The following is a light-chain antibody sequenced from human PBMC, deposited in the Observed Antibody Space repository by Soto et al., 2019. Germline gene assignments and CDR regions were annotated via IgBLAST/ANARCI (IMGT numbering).Light chain of an antibody. CDR1: SGSVASNH. CDR3: QSYDSNNVV. V-gene: IGLV6-57*04. J-gene: IGLJ3*02. CDR2: ENN. Sequence: NFMLTQPHSVSESPGKTVTISCTRSSGSVASNHLQWYQQRPGSAPTTLIYENNQRPSGVPDRFSGSVDSSSNSASLTISGLKTEYEADYYCQSYDSNNVVFGGGTQLTVL.